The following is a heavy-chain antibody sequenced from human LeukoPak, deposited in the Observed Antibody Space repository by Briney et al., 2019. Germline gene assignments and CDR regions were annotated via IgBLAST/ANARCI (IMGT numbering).Heavy chain of an antibody. Sequence: ASVRVSCKASGYTIINYGVNWVRQAPGQGLEWMGWISAYNGNTNHAQKFQGRVTMTTDTSTSTAYMDLRSLKSDDTAAYYCARGVGATSWYLDYWGQGTLVSVSS. D-gene: IGHD2-21*02. CDR1: GYTIINYG. CDR3: ARGVGATSWYLDY. J-gene: IGHJ4*02. V-gene: IGHV1-18*01. CDR2: ISAYNGNT.